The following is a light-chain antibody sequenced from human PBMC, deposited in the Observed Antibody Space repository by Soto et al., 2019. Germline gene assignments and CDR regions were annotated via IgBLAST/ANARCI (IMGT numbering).Light chain of an antibody. CDR3: QQSYSTPRT. Sequence: DIQMTQSPSSLSASVGDRVIITCRASQSISSYLNWYQQKPGKAPKLLIYAASSLQSGVPSRFSGSGSGTDFTLTISTLQPEDVATYYCQQSYSTPRTFGQGTKVDIK. V-gene: IGKV1-39*01. CDR2: AAS. J-gene: IGKJ1*01. CDR1: QSISSY.